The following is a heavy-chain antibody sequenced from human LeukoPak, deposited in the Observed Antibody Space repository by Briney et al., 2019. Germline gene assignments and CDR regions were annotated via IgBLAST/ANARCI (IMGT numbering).Heavy chain of an antibody. J-gene: IGHJ4*02. V-gene: IGHV3-23*01. D-gene: IGHD2-21*01. Sequence: GGSLRLSCAASGFTFSSYAMSGAPQAPGKGREGVSGIGGSGVSKYYADSGTGWFTISRDNSKNTLYLQMTSLRAEDTAVYYCAKIAEAVSSNYYFDYWGQGTLVAVSS. CDR3: AKIAEAVSSNYYFDY. CDR2: IGGSGVSK. CDR1: GFTFSSYA.